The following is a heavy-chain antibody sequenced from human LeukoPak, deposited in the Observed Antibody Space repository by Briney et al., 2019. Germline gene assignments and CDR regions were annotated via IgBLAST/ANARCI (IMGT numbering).Heavy chain of an antibody. D-gene: IGHD4-11*01. Sequence: ASVKVSCKASGYTFTGYYMHWVRQAPGQGLEWMGWINPNSGGTNYAQKFQGRVTMTRDTSISTAYMELSRLRSDDTAVYYCARSGTPVTVTTRRWFDPWGQGTLVTVSS. CDR3: ARSGTPVTVTTRRWFDP. CDR2: INPNSGGT. CDR1: GYTFTGYY. V-gene: IGHV1-2*02. J-gene: IGHJ5*02.